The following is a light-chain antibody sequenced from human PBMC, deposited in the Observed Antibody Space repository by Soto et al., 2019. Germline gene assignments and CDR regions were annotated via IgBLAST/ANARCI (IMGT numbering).Light chain of an antibody. CDR3: AAWDDSLNGVV. J-gene: IGLJ2*01. Sequence: QSVLTQPPSVSGAPRQRVTISCSGSSSNIGNNAVHWYQQLPGKAPKLLIYYDDLLPSGVSDRFSGSKSGTSASLAISGLQSEDEADYYCAAWDDSLNGVVFGGGTKLTVL. CDR1: SSNIGNNA. CDR2: YDD. V-gene: IGLV1-36*01.